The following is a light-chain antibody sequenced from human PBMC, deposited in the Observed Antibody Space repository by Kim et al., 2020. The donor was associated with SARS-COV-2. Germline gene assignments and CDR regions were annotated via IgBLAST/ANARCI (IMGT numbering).Light chain of an antibody. CDR1: QSVDGW. CDR3: KQYETYWT. J-gene: IGKJ1*01. CDR2: QVS. Sequence: DIQMTQSPSTLSAFVGNRVTITCRASQSVDGWVAWYQQQPGKAPKLLIYQVSKLASGVPARFSGSGSGTSFTLTISDLQSEDSAVYYCKQYETYWTFGPGTKVDIK. V-gene: IGKV1-5*03.